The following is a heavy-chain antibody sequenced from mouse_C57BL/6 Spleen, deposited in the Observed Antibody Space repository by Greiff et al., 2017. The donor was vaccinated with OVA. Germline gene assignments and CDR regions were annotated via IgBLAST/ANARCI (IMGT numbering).Heavy chain of an antibody. CDR3: AIPPYSSYVDY. CDR1: GYTFTSYW. V-gene: IGHV1-74*01. Sequence: QVQLKQPGAELVKPGASVKVSCKASGYTFTSYWMHWVKQRPGQGLEWIGRIHPSDSDTNYNQKFKGKATLTVDKSSSTAYMQRSSLTSEDSAVYYCAIPPYSSYVDYWGQGTTLTVSS. J-gene: IGHJ2*01. D-gene: IGHD2-5*01. CDR2: IHPSDSDT.